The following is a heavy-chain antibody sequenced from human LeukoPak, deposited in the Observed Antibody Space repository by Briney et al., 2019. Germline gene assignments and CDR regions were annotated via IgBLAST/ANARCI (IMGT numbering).Heavy chain of an antibody. V-gene: IGHV4-38-2*02. CDR1: GYSISSGYY. CDR2: IYHSGST. CDR3: ARDSRVIAVAGTPIDY. Sequence: SETLSLTCTVSGYSISSGYYWGWIRQPPGKGLEWIGSIYHSGSTYYNPSLKSRVTISVDTSKNQFSLKLSSVTAADTAVYYCARDSRVIAVAGTPIDYWGQGTLVTVSS. J-gene: IGHJ4*02. D-gene: IGHD6-19*01.